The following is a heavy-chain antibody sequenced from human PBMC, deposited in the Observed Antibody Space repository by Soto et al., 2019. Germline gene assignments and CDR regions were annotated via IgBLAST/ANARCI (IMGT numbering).Heavy chain of an antibody. D-gene: IGHD3-10*01. Sequence: SETLSLTCTVSGGSISSYYWSWIRQPPGKGLEWIGYIYYSGSTNYNPSLKSRVTISVDTSKNQFSLKLSSVTAADTAVYYCARDETQFGDYYYGMDVWGQGTTVT. CDR1: GGSISSYY. J-gene: IGHJ6*02. CDR3: ARDETQFGDYYYGMDV. V-gene: IGHV4-59*01. CDR2: IYYSGST.